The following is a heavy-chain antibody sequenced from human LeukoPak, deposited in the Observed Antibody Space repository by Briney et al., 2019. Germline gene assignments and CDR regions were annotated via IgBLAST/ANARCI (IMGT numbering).Heavy chain of an antibody. J-gene: IGHJ4*02. V-gene: IGHV4-59*01. CDR1: GDSISIYY. D-gene: IGHD1-7*01. Sequence: PSETLSLTCSVSGDSISIYYWSWIRQPPGKGLEWIAYGHHSESSNYNPSLKSRVTISVDTSKNQFSLKLSSVTAADTAVYYCARESEGTHHGSTAAFHYWGQGTLVTVSS. CDR2: GHHSESS. CDR3: ARESEGTHHGSTAAFHY.